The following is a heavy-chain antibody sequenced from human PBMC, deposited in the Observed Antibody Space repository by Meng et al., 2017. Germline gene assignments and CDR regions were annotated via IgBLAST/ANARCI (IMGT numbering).Heavy chain of an antibody. CDR3: ARDTDYGMDV. CDR2: INSDGSST. V-gene: IGHV3-74*01. CDR1: GFTFSSYW. D-gene: IGHD4-11*01. J-gene: IGHJ6*02. Sequence: GESLKISCAASGFTFSSYWMHWVRQAPGKGLVWVSRINSDGSSTSYADSVKGRFTISRDNAKNSLYLQMNSLRAEDTAVYYCARDTDYGMDVWGQGTTVTVSS.